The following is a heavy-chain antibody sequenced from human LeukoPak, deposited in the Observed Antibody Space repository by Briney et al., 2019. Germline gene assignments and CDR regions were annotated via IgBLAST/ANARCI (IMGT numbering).Heavy chain of an antibody. Sequence: GGSLRLSCAVSGFTFSTYAMSWVRQAPGKGLEWVATISGSGPDTYYADSVEGQFTISRDNSQNTLFLQMNSLRAEDTAVYYCALRGKYYFDYWGQGTLVTVSS. CDR3: ALRGKYYFDY. CDR2: ISGSGPDT. CDR1: GFTFSTYA. J-gene: IGHJ4*02. D-gene: IGHD3-16*01. V-gene: IGHV3-23*01.